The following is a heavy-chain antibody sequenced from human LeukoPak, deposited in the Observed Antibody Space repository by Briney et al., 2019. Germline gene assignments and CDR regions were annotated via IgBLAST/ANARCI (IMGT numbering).Heavy chain of an antibody. CDR1: GFTLSSYS. J-gene: IGHJ6*03. V-gene: IGHV3-21*01. D-gene: IGHD3-10*01. Sequence: GGSLRLSCAASGFTLSSYSMNWVRQAPGKGLEWVSSISSSSSYIYYADSVKGRFTISRDNAKNSLYLQMNSLRAEDTAVYYCARAGAYYYYMDVWGKGTTVTVSS. CDR2: ISSSSSYI. CDR3: ARAGAYYYYMDV.